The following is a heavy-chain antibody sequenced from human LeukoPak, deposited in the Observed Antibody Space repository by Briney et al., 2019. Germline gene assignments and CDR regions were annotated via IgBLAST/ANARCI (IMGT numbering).Heavy chain of an antibody. V-gene: IGHV4-4*09. J-gene: IGHJ4*02. CDR2: IYSKGDT. D-gene: IGHD4-17*01. CDR1: GGSISPYY. CDR3: ARLRAYTTTHQYYFDY. Sequence: SETLSLTCTVSGGSISPYYWTWIRQPPGKGLEWIGYIYSKGDTDYKPSLKSRVTISLDTSRNQFSLRLRSVTAADAAVYYCARLRAYTTTHQYYFDYWGQGALVTVSS.